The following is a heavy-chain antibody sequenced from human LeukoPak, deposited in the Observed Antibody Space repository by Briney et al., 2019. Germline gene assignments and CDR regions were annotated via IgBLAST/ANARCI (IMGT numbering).Heavy chain of an antibody. D-gene: IGHD2-8*02. CDR1: GGSFSGYY. V-gene: IGHV4-31*11. Sequence: SETLSLTCAVYGGSFSGYYWSWIRQHPGKGLEWIGYIYYSGSTYYNPSLKSRVTISVDTSKNQFSLKLSSVTAADTAVYYCARDEGGVTYWGQGTLVTVSS. CDR3: ARDEGGVTY. J-gene: IGHJ4*02. CDR2: IYYSGST.